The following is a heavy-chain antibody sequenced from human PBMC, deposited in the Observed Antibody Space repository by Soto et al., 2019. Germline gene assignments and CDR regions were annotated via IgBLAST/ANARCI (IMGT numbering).Heavy chain of an antibody. CDR3: AASVVDTTLVYYYGMDV. D-gene: IGHD5-18*01. CDR1: GFTYSSSA. Sequence: SVKVSCKASGFTYSSSAVHWVRQARGQRLEWIGWIVVGSGDINFAQKFQERVTITRDMSTSKAYMELSSLRSEDTAVYYCAASVVDTTLVYYYGMDVWGQGTTVTVSS. J-gene: IGHJ6*02. CDR2: IVVGSGDI. V-gene: IGHV1-58*01.